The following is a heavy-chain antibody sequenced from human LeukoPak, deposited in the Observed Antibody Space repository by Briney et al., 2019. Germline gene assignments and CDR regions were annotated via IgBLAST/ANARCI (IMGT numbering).Heavy chain of an antibody. CDR3: AKDLEQSYSGWSTSYDA. J-gene: IGHJ5*02. CDR2: ISSGAGTT. D-gene: IGHD6-19*01. CDR1: GFTFSSYA. Sequence: GGSLRLSCAASGFTFSSYAMSWVRQVPGKRLEWVSAISSGAGTTGYADSVKGRFTISRVNSKSTIYLKMNSLRAEDTAIYYCAKDLEQSYSGWSTSYDAWGQGTLVTVSS. V-gene: IGHV3-23*01.